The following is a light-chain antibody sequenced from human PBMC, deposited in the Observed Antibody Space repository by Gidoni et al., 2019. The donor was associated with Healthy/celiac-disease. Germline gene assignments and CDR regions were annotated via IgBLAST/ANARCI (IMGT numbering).Light chain of an antibody. J-gene: IGKJ1*01. CDR1: LSISSY. CDR3: QQSYSTPPWT. V-gene: IGKV1-39*01. CDR2: DPS. Sequence: DIQMTHLPSPLSASVGDRVTITCRARLSISSYLNWYQQNQGKAPKLLIYDPSSLQSGVPSRLSGSGSGTDFTLTISSMQPEDFATYYCQQSYSTPPWTFGQGTKVEIK.